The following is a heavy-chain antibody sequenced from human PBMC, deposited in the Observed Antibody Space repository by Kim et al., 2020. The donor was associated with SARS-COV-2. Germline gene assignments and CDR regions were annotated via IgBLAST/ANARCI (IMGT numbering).Heavy chain of an antibody. CDR3: ARASGSSWNRDFDY. J-gene: IGHJ4*02. V-gene: IGHV7-4-1*02. D-gene: IGHD6-13*01. Sequence: QGFTGRFVFSLDTSVSTAYLQISSLKAEDTAVYYCARASGSSWNRDFDYWGQGTLVTVSS.